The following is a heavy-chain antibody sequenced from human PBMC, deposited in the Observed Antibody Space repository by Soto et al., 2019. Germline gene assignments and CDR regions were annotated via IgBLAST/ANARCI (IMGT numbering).Heavy chain of an antibody. CDR3: AREASPAIHWFDP. CDR2: VIPIFGTA. Sequence: SVKVSCKASGGTFSSYAISWVRQAPGQGLEWMGGVIPIFGTANYAQKFQGRVTITADESTSTAYMELSSLRSEDTAVYYCAREASPAIHWFDPWGQGTLVTVSS. V-gene: IGHV1-69*13. J-gene: IGHJ5*02. CDR1: GGTFSSYA. D-gene: IGHD2-2*02.